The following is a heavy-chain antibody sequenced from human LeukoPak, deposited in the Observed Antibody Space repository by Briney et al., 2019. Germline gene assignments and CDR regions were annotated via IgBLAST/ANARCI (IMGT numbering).Heavy chain of an antibody. CDR3: ARIRGSLERSIDY. CDR1: GFTFSSYS. D-gene: IGHD1-1*01. CDR2: ISTSSSYI. J-gene: IGHJ4*02. Sequence: GGSLRLSCAASGFTFSSYSMNWVRQAPGKGLEWVSSISTSSSYIYYADSVKGRFTISRDNAKNSLYLQMNSLKAEDTAVYYCARIRGSLERSIDYWGQGTLVTVSS. V-gene: IGHV3-21*01.